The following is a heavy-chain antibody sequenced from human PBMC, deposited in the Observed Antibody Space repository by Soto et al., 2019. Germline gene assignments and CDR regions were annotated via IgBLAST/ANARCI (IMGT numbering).Heavy chain of an antibody. CDR1: GYSFTGYW. CDR2: IYPGDSDT. D-gene: IGHD3-3*01. Sequence: PGESLKISCKGSGYSFTGYWIGWVRQMPGKGLEWMGIIYPGDSDTRYSPSFQGQVTISADKSISTAYLQWSSLKASDTAMYYCARQGRTEWYPYYGMDVWGQGTTVTVAS. CDR3: ARQGRTEWYPYYGMDV. V-gene: IGHV5-51*01. J-gene: IGHJ6*02.